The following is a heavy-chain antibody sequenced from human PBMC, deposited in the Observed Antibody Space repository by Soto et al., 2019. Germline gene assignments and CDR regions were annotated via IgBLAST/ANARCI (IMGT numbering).Heavy chain of an antibody. D-gene: IGHD4-17*01. CDR1: GYTLTELS. J-gene: IGHJ6*02. CDR2: FDPEDGET. CDR3: ATTTDYGDYRYYYGMEV. Sequence: ASVKVSCKVSGYTLTELSMHWVRQAPGKGLEWMGGFDPEDGETIYAQKFQGRVTMTEDTSTDTAYMELSSLRSEDTAVYYCATTTDYGDYRYYYGMEVWGQGTTVTVSS. V-gene: IGHV1-24*01.